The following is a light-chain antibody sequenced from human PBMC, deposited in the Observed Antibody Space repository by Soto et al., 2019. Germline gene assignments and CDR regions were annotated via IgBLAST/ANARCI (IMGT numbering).Light chain of an antibody. CDR3: QQYNDWPLT. CDR1: QSVSSN. J-gene: IGKJ1*01. Sequence: EILIRHSPATLSVSPEERATLSCRASQSVSSNLAWYQQKPGQAPSLLIYGAFTRATGIPARFSGTGSGTEFTLTISSLQSEDFALYYCQQYNDWPLTFGHGTKVDIK. CDR2: GAF. V-gene: IGKV3-15*01.